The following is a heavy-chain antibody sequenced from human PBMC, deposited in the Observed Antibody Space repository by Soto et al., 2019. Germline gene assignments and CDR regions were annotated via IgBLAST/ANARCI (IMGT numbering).Heavy chain of an antibody. V-gene: IGHV3-30-3*01. CDR1: GFTFSSYA. CDR2: ISYDGSNK. D-gene: IGHD3-22*01. CDR3: ARDLRRYYYDSSGHTRLVD. J-gene: IGHJ4*02. Sequence: GESLKISCAASGFTFSSYAMHWVRQAPGKGLEWVAVISYDGSNKYDADSVKGRFTISRDNSKNTLHLQMNSLRAEDTAVYYCARDLRRYYYDSSGHTRLVDWGQGTLVTVSS.